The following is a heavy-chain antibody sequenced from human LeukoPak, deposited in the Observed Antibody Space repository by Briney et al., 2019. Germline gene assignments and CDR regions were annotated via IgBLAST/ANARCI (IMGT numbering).Heavy chain of an antibody. CDR1: GYTFTSYG. D-gene: IGHD1-1*01. CDR3: ARGRGGEQGDANYYFDY. Sequence: SVKVSCKASGYTFTSYGISWVRQAPGQGREWMGWISAYNGNTNYAQKLQGRVTMTTDTSTSTAYVELRSLRSDETAVYYCARGRGGEQGDANYYFDYWGQGTLVTVSS. V-gene: IGHV1-18*01. J-gene: IGHJ4*02. CDR2: ISAYNGNT.